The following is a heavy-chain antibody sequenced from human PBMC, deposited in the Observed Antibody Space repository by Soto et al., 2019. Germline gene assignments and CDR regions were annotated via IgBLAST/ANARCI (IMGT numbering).Heavy chain of an antibody. J-gene: IGHJ5*02. V-gene: IGHV4-34*01. D-gene: IGHD6-19*01. Sequence: PSETLSLTCAVYGGSFSGYYWSWIRQPPGKGLEWIGEINHSGSTYYNPSLKSRVTISVDTSKIQFSLKLSSVTAADTAVYYCARRSSGWYLNWFDPWGQGTLVTVSS. CDR3: ARRSSGWYLNWFDP. CDR2: INHSGST. CDR1: GGSFSGYY.